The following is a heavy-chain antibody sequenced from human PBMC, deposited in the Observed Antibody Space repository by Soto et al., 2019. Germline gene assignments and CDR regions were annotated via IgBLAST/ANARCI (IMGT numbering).Heavy chain of an antibody. J-gene: IGHJ5*02. CDR2: ISGSGGST. D-gene: IGHD3-22*01. V-gene: IGHV3-23*01. CDR1: GFTFSSYA. Sequence: GGSLRLSCAASGFTFSSYAMSWVRQAPGKGLEWVSAISGSGGSTYYADSVKGRFTISRDNSKNTLYLQMNSLRAEDTAVYYCAKGRNEGGYYYDSSGLQTWGQGTLVTVSS. CDR3: AKGRNEGGYYYDSSGLQT.